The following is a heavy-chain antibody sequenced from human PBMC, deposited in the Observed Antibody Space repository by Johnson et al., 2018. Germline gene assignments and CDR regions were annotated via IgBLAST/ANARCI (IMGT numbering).Heavy chain of an antibody. CDR2: LSSSSSYI. Sequence: VQLVESGVGLVKPGGSLRLSCAASGFTFSSYSMNWVRQAPGKGLEWVSSLSSSSSYIYYADSVKGRFTISRDNAKNSLYRQMNSLRAEDTAVYYCARGSSSWEKDAFDIWGQGTMVTVSS. D-gene: IGHD6-13*01. CDR1: GFTFSSYS. CDR3: ARGSSSWEKDAFDI. V-gene: IGHV3-21*01. J-gene: IGHJ3*02.